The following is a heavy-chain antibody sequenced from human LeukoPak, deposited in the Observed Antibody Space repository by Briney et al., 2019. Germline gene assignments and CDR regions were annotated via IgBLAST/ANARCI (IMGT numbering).Heavy chain of an antibody. Sequence: PGGSLRLSCAAPGFTFSNHWMFWVRQAPGKGPECVANIKQDGSAKYYVDSVKGRFTIYKDNPTNSLYLQINSLRADDTAVYYRPGGADYWGQGALVTVSS. CDR3: PGGADY. J-gene: IGHJ4*02. CDR1: GFTFSNHW. CDR2: IKQDGSAK. V-gene: IGHV3-7*04.